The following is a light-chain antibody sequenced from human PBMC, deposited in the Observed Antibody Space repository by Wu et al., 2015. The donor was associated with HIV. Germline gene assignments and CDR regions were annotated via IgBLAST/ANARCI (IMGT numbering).Light chain of an antibody. CDR2: GAS. CDR3: QHRET. V-gene: IGKV3-11*01. J-gene: IGKJ2*01. CDR1: QGIGNE. Sequence: MLTQSPGTLSLSPGDRATLLCRASQGIGNELAWYQQKRGQSPRLIVCGASQRAPGVPDRFGGSVSGSDFTLIINRLETEDLALYFCQHRETFGPGT.